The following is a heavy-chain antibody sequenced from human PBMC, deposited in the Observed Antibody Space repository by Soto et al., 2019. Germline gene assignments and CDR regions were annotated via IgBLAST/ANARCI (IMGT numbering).Heavy chain of an antibody. CDR3: TRGGIDGFHI. V-gene: IGHV4-4*07. Sequence: QVQLQASGPGLVKPSETLSLTCTVSGGSITTYYWNCIRQSAGKGLEWIGRVYISGSTNYYPSLQSRVAMSGNTTNNLFSLKVTSVPAADTALYYCTRGGIDGFHIWGPWTMGTVSS. CDR2: VYISGST. CDR1: GGSITTYY. D-gene: IGHD1-20*01. J-gene: IGHJ3*02.